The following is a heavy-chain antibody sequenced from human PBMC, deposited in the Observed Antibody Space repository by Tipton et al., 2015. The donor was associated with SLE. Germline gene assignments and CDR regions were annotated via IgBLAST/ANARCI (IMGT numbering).Heavy chain of an antibody. CDR2: IYTSGST. J-gene: IGHJ6*02. CDR1: GGSITSGTYY. Sequence: TLSLTCTVSGGSITSGTYYWNWIRQPAGKGLEWIGRIYTSGSTNYNPSLKSRITISLDTSKNQFSLKLNSVTAADTAVYYCARDLASYYGVDVWGQGTTVTVSS. V-gene: IGHV4-61*02. D-gene: IGHD3-3*02. CDR3: ARDLASYYGVDV.